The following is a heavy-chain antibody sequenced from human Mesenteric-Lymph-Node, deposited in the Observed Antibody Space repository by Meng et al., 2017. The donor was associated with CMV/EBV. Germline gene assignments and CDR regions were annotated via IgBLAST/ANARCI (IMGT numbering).Heavy chain of an antibody. J-gene: IGHJ2*01. V-gene: IGHV4-34*01. D-gene: IGHD2-2*01. CDR1: GGSFSDYY. CDR3: ARGTGLCSSTSCYYRYWYFDL. CDR2: ITHSGST. Sequence: SETLSLTCAVYGGSFSDYYWSWIRQPPGKGLEWIWEITHSGSTNYNPSLKSRVTISLDTSKNQFSLKLNSVTAADTAVYFCARGTGLCSSTSCYYRYWYFDLWGRGTLVTVSS.